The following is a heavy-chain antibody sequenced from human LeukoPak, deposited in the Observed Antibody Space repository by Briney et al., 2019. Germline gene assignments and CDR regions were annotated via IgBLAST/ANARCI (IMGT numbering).Heavy chain of an antibody. CDR3: ARDGLAAATLHWCFDL. J-gene: IGHJ2*01. V-gene: IGHV3-7*01. Sequence: ETLSLTCAVYGGSFSGYYWSWVRQAPGKGLEWVANIKQDGSEKYYVDSVKGRFTISRDNAKNSLYLQMNSLRAEDTAVYYCARDGLAAATLHWCFDLWGRGTLVTVSS. CDR1: GGSFSGYY. D-gene: IGHD2-15*01. CDR2: IKQDGSEK.